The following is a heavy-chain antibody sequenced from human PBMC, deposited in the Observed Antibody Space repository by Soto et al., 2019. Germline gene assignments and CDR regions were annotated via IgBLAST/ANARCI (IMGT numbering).Heavy chain of an antibody. V-gene: IGHV2-26*01. J-gene: IGHJ6*02. Sequence: QVTLKESSPVLVKPTETLTQTCTVSGFSLSNARMGVSWIRQPPGKALEWLAHISSNDEKSYSTSLKSRLTISKDTSKSQVVLTMTNMDPVDTATYYCARVYYYDNLLRCGMDVWGQGTTVTVSS. D-gene: IGHD3-22*01. CDR3: ARVYYYDNLLRCGMDV. CDR2: ISSNDEK. CDR1: GFSLSNARMG.